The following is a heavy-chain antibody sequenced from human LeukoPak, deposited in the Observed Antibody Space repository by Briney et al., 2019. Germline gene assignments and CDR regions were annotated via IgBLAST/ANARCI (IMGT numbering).Heavy chain of an antibody. D-gene: IGHD3-22*01. J-gene: IGHJ6*03. V-gene: IGHV4-39*07. CDR2: IYYSGST. Sequence: PSETLSLTCTVSGGSISSSLYYWGWIRQPPGKGLEWIGIIYYSGSTYYNPSLKSRVTISVDTSKNQFSLKLSSVTAADTAVYYCARTYYDRYYYYYMDVWGKGTTVTVSS. CDR1: GGSISSSLYY. CDR3: ARTYYDRYYYYYMDV.